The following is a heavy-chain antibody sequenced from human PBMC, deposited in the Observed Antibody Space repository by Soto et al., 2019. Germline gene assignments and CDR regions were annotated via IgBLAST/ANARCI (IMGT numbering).Heavy chain of an antibody. V-gene: IGHV4-59*01. CDR3: ASYSGYVDYYYGMDV. D-gene: IGHD5-12*01. J-gene: IGHJ6*02. Sequence: QVQLQESGPGLVKPSETLSLTCTVSGCSISSYYWSWIRQPPGKGLEWIWYIYYRGSTNYNPSLKRRVTISVYTSKNQFSLKLSSVTAADTAVYYCASYSGYVDYYYGMDVWGQGTTVTVSS. CDR1: GCSISSYY. CDR2: IYYRGST.